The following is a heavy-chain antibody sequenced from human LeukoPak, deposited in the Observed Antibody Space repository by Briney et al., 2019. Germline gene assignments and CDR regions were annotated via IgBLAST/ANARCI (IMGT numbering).Heavy chain of an antibody. J-gene: IGHJ6*02. D-gene: IGHD2-2*01. CDR1: GFTFSNAW. V-gene: IGHV3-15*05. CDR3: TTDSYCSTTTCYASSNYYYGLDA. CDR2: IYRNADGGTT. Sequence: GGSLRLSCAASGFTFSNAWMTWVRQAPGEGLEWVGRIYRNADGGTTDYAAPVKGRFTISRDDSKNTLYLQMNSLKTEDTAVYYCTTDSYCSTTTCYASSNYYYGLDAWGQGTSVTVSS.